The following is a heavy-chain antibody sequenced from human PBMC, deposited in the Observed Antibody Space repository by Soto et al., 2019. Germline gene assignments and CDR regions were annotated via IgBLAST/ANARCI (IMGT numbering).Heavy chain of an antibody. CDR3: VREYSSSLAGYFDY. V-gene: IGHV4-39*07. CDR1: GGSISSSSYY. CDR2: IYYSGST. Sequence: SETLSLTCTVSGGSISSSSYYWGWIRQPPGKGREWIGSIYYSGSTYYNPSLKSRVTISVDTSKNQFSLKLSSVTAADTAVYYCVREYSSSLAGYFDYWGQGTLVTVSS. J-gene: IGHJ4*02. D-gene: IGHD6-6*01.